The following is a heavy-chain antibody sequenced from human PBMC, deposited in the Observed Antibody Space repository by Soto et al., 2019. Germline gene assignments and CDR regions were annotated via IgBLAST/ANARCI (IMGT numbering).Heavy chain of an antibody. V-gene: IGHV3-23*01. CDR3: AKRITMVREGHNWFDP. CDR1: GFTFSSYA. J-gene: IGHJ5*02. CDR2: ISGSDGST. Sequence: GGSLRLSCAASGFTFSSYAMSWVRQAPGKGLEWVSAISGSDGSTYYADSVKGRFTISRDNSKNTLYLQMNSLRAEDTAVYYCAKRITMVREGHNWFDPWGQGTLVTVSS. D-gene: IGHD3-10*01.